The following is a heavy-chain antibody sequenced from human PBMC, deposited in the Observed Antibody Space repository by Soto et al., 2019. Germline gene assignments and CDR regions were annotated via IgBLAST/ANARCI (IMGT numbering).Heavy chain of an antibody. CDR2: IIPILGIA. D-gene: IGHD2-2*01. J-gene: IGHJ5*02. CDR3: ALVVPAASVFWFDP. Sequence: SVKVSCKASGGTFSSYTISWVRQAPGQGLEWMGRIIPILGIANYAQKFQGRVTITADKSTSTAYMELSSLRSEDTAVYYCALVVPAASVFWFDPWGQGTLVTVSS. V-gene: IGHV1-69*02. CDR1: GGTFSSYT.